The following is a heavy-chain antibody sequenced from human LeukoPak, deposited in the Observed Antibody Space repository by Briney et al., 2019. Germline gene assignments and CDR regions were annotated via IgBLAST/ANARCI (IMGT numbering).Heavy chain of an antibody. Sequence: ASVKVSCKASGNTFTGYYIHWVRQAPGQGLEWMAWINPKSGGANYAHKFQGRVTMTRDTSISTAYMELSRLRSVDTAVYYCARVLVVRGLINWFDPWGQGTLVTVSS. J-gene: IGHJ5*02. V-gene: IGHV1-2*02. CDR1: GNTFTGYY. CDR3: ARVLVVRGLINWFDP. D-gene: IGHD3-10*01. CDR2: INPKSGGA.